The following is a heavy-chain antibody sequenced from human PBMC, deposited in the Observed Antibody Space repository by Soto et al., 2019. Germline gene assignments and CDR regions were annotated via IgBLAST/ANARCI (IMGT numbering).Heavy chain of an antibody. Sequence: PSETLSLTCTVSGGSISSGGYYWSWIRQPPGKGLEWIGYIYYSGSTNYNPSLKSRVTISVDTSKNQFSLKLSSVTAADTAVYYCARIGVATTFDSGGRETLVTFSS. CDR3: ARIGVATTFDS. CDR1: GGSISSGGYY. J-gene: IGHJ4*02. V-gene: IGHV4-61*08. D-gene: IGHD5-12*01. CDR2: IYYSGST.